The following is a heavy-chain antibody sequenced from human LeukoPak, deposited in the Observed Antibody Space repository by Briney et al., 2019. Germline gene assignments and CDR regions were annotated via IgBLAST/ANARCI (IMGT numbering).Heavy chain of an antibody. CDR2: IYYSGST. D-gene: IGHD5-24*01. J-gene: IGHJ3*02. CDR3: AGRLWRRDGYNLSAFDI. V-gene: IGHV4-59*01. CDR1: GGSLSRYY. Sequence: PSETLSLTCTVSGGSLSRYYRNRLRPPPGKGLEWIGYIYYSGSTNYNPSLKSRVTISVDTSKNQFSLKLSSVTAADTAVYYCAGRLWRRDGYNLSAFDIWGQGTMVTVSS.